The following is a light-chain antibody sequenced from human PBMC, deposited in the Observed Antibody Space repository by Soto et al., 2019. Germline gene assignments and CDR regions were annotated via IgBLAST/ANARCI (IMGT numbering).Light chain of an antibody. J-gene: IGKJ2*01. CDR1: QSVSTRY. Sequence: ESMLTQSPGTLSLSPGERATLSCRASQSVSTRYLAWYQQKPGQAPRLLIFGASIRAAGTPDRFRGSGSGTDFTLTISRLGPEDFSVYYCHQFGSSPLAFTFGQGTKLEI. CDR3: HQFGSSPLAFT. CDR2: GAS. V-gene: IGKV3-20*01.